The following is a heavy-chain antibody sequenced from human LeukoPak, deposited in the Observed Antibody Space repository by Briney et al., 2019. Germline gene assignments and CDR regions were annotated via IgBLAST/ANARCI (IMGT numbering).Heavy chain of an antibody. D-gene: IGHD1-26*01. CDR2: IIPILGIA. Sequence: GSSVKVSCKASGGAFSSYAISWVRQAPGQGLEWMGRIIPILGIANYAQKFQGRVTITADKSTSTAYMELSSLRSEDTAVYYCARVYSGSYFSPSLLDYWGQGTLVTVSS. J-gene: IGHJ4*02. CDR3: ARVYSGSYFSPSLLDY. CDR1: GGAFSSYA. V-gene: IGHV1-69*04.